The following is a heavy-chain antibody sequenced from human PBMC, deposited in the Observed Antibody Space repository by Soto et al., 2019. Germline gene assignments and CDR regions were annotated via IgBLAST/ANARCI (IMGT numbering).Heavy chain of an antibody. CDR2: IYSGGST. CDR3: ARSPYNWNYVDYYYYYMDV. D-gene: IGHD1-7*01. Sequence: PGGSLRLSCAASGFTVSSNYMSWVRQAPGKGLEWVSVIYSGGSTYYADSVKGRFTISRDNSKNTLYLQMNSLRAEDTAVYYCARSPYNWNYVDYYYYYMDVWGKGTTVTVSS. CDR1: GFTVSSNY. V-gene: IGHV3-66*01. J-gene: IGHJ6*03.